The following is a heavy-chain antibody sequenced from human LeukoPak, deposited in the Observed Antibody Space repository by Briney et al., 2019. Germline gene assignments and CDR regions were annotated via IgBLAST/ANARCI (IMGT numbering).Heavy chain of an antibody. D-gene: IGHD3-9*01. V-gene: IGHV3-33*01. Sequence: GTSLRLSCAASGLTFSNFFMHWVRQAPGKGLEWVALIWYDGSKTYYVDSVKGRFTISRDNSKDTVYLQMNSLRAEDTAVYHCARARLGTVTGYHFDYWGQGIPVTVSS. J-gene: IGHJ4*02. CDR1: GLTFSNFF. CDR3: ARARLGTVTGYHFDY. CDR2: IWYDGSKT.